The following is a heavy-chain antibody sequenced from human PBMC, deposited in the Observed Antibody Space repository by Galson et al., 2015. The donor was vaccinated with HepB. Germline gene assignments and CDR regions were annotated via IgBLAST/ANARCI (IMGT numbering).Heavy chain of an antibody. J-gene: IGHJ5*02. CDR3: SRDSRLLWFGELSPYNWFDP. CDR2: IKQDGSEK. Sequence: SLRLSCAASAFTFSNYALSWVRQAPGKGLEWVANIKQDGSEKYYVDSVKGRFTISRDNAKNSLYLQMNSLRAEDTAVYYCSRDSRLLWFGELSPYNWFDPWGQGTLVTVSS. V-gene: IGHV3-7*03. D-gene: IGHD3-10*01. CDR1: AFTFSNYA.